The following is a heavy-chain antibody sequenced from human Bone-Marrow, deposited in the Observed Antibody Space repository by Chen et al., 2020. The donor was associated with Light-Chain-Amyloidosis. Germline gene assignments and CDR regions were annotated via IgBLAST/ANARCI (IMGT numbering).Heavy chain of an antibody. D-gene: IGHD5-12*01. Sequence: EVQLEQSGPEVKKPGESLKISCKGSGYTFPNYWIGWVRQMPGKGLEWMGVIYPDDSDARDSPSFEGQVTISADKSITTAYLQWRSLKASDTAMYYCARRRDGYNFDYWGHGTLVTVSS. J-gene: IGHJ4*01. CDR2: IYPDDSDA. V-gene: IGHV5-51*01. CDR3: ARRRDGYNFDY. CDR1: GYTFPNYW.